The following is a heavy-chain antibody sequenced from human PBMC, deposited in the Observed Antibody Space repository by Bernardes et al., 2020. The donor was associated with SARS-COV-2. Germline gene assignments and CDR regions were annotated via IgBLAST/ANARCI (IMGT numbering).Heavy chain of an antibody. Sequence: ASVNVSCKASRYTHTSYDINWVRQATGQGPEWMGWMNPDSGNTGCAQKFQGRVTMTRNTHIRTAYMEPSSLRAKDTGVYYCALVVPAAVYHYGVDFWGQGPTVSVSS. CDR3: ALVVPAAVYHYGVDF. D-gene: IGHD2-2*01. CDR1: RYTHTSYD. CDR2: MNPDSGNT. J-gene: IGHJ6*02. V-gene: IGHV1-8*01.